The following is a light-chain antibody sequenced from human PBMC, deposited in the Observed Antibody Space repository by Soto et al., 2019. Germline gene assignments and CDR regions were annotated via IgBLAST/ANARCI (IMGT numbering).Light chain of an antibody. CDR2: DVT. J-gene: IGLJ1*01. V-gene: IGLV2-14*03. Sequence: QSALTQPASVSASPGQSIAISCTGTDSDIGGYDHVSWYQQHPGKAPKLLIYDVTNRPSGVSSRFSGSKAGRTASLTISGLQTEDDADYYCSSHTSSTAPVFGTGTKLTVL. CDR1: DSDIGGYDH. CDR3: SSHTSSTAPV.